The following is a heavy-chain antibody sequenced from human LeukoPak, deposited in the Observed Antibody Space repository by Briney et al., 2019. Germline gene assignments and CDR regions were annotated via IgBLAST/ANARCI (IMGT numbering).Heavy chain of an antibody. D-gene: IGHD7-27*01. CDR3: AGMVQTGEAFDY. V-gene: IGHV4-39*01. Sequence: SETLSLTCTVSGGSISTSSYYWGWIRQPPGKGLEWIGSIYYSGSTYYNPSLKSRVTISVDTSKNQFSVKLSSVTAADTAVYYCAGMVQTGEAFDYWGQGTLVTVSS. CDR1: GGSISTSSYY. CDR2: IYYSGST. J-gene: IGHJ4*02.